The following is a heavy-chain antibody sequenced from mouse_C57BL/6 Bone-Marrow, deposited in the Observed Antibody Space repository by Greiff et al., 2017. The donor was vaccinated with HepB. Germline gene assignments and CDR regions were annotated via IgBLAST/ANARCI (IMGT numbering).Heavy chain of an antibody. CDR3: ARDRTVVATRWYFDV. J-gene: IGHJ1*03. Sequence: EVQLVESGGGLVKPGGSLKLSCAASGFTFSSYAMSWVRQTPEKRLEWVATISDGGSYTYYPDNVKGRFTISRDNAKNNLYLQMSHLKSEDTAMYYCARDRTVVATRWYFDVWGTGTTVTVSS. V-gene: IGHV5-4*01. D-gene: IGHD1-1*01. CDR2: ISDGGSYT. CDR1: GFTFSSYA.